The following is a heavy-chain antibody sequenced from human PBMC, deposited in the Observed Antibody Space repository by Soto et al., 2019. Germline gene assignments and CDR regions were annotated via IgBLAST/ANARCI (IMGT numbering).Heavy chain of an antibody. CDR3: ARHFSVDYFNY. CDR2: IYYSGTT. V-gene: IGHV4-30-2*03. CDR1: GGSISSGGYF. Sequence: SETLSLTCAVSGGSISSGGYFWSWIRQPPGKGLEWIGYIYYSGTTYYNPSLKSRVTISVDRSKNQFSLKLSSVTAADTAVYYCARHFSVDYFNYWGQGALVTVSS. J-gene: IGHJ4*02.